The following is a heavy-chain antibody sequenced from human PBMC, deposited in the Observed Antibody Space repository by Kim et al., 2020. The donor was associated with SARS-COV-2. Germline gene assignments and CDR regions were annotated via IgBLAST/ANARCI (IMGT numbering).Heavy chain of an antibody. D-gene: IGHD4-17*01. CDR2: IKSKIDGGTT. V-gene: IGHV3-15*01. CDR3: TTSGAYGDY. Sequence: GGSLRLSCAASGFTFSNAWMSWVRQAPGKGLEWVGRIKSKIDGGTTDYAAPVKGRFTISRDDSKNTLYLQMNSLKTEDTAVYYCTTSGAYGDYWGQGTLVTVSS. J-gene: IGHJ4*02. CDR1: GFTFSNAW.